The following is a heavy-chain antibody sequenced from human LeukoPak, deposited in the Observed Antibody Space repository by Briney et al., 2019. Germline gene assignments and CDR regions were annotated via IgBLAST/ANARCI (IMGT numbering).Heavy chain of an antibody. V-gene: IGHV3-30*04. CDR2: TSYDATYK. D-gene: IGHD3-9*01. CDR3: ARVANITTFGMDV. Sequence: GKSLRLSCAASGFTFSIHGIHWVRQAQGEGLEWVAFTSYDATYKDYADSVRGRITISRDNSKNTLYVQMNSLRAEDTAVYYCARVANITTFGMDVWGQGTTVAVCS. J-gene: IGHJ6*02. CDR1: GFTFSIHG.